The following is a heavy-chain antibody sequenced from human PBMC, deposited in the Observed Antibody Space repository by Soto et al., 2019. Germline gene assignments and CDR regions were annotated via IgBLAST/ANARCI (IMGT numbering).Heavy chain of an antibody. CDR1: GGSISSSDW. V-gene: IGHV4-4*02. CDR3: ARDKAAD. CDR2: IYHSGST. D-gene: IGHD6-25*01. J-gene: IGHJ4*02. Sequence: QVQLQESGPGLVKPSGTLSLTCTVSGGSISSSDWWSWVRQPPGKGLEWIGEIYHSGSTNYNPSRKSRVTLSVDKSKNQFSLKLTPVTAADTAVYYCARDKAADWGQGTLVTVSS.